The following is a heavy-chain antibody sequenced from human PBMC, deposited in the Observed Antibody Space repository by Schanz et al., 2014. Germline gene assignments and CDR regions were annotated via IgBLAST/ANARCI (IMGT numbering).Heavy chain of an antibody. CDR1: GGTFSSYT. CDR3: ARGGGPEDGFDI. CDR2: IIPILGIA. J-gene: IGHJ3*02. D-gene: IGHD2-15*01. Sequence: QVQLVQSGAEVKKPGSSVKVSCKASGGTFSSYTISWVRQARGQGLEWMGRIIPILGIANYAQKFQGRVTMTTDTSTSTAYMELSSLRSDDTAVYYCARGGGPEDGFDIWGQGTMLTVSS. V-gene: IGHV1-69*02.